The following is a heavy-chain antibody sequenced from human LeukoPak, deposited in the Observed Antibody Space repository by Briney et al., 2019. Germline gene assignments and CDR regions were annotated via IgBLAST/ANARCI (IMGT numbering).Heavy chain of an antibody. D-gene: IGHD3-16*01. V-gene: IGHV3-21*01. CDR2: ISSRSTYI. CDR1: GFTFSTYS. J-gene: IGHJ4*02. CDR3: ARSHPKLGELTEDDH. Sequence: GGSLRLSCAASGFTFSTYSTNWVRQAPGKGLEWVSSISSRSTYIYYADSVKGRFTISRDNAKNSLYLQMNSLRAEDTAVYYCARSHPKLGELTEDDHWGQGTLVTVSS.